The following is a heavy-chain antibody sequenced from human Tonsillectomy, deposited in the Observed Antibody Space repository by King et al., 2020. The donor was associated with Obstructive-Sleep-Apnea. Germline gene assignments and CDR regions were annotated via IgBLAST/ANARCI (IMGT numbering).Heavy chain of an antibody. V-gene: IGHV1-8*01. Sequence: QLVQSGAEVKKPGASVKVSCKASGYTFTSYDINWVRQATGQGLEWMGWMNPNSGNTCYAQKFQGRVTMTRNTSISTAYMELSSLRSEDTAVYYCARVGRLWFGDLSGFDIWGQGTMVTVSS. J-gene: IGHJ3*02. CDR1: GYTFTSYD. CDR3: ARVGRLWFGDLSGFDI. D-gene: IGHD3-10*01. CDR2: MNPNSGNT.